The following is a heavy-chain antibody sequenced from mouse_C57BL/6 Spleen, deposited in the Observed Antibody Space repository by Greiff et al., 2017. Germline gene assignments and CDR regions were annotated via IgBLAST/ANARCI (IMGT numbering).Heavy chain of an antibody. Sequence: QVQLQQPGAELVRPGTSVKLSCKASGYTFTSYWMHWVKQRPGQGLEWIGVIDPSDSYTNYNQKFKGKATVTVDTSSSTAYMQLSSLTSEDSAVYYCARSGGNFPDYWDQGTTLAVSS. CDR1: GYTFTSYW. D-gene: IGHD2-1*01. CDR2: IDPSDSYT. CDR3: ARSGGNFPDY. V-gene: IGHV1-59*01. J-gene: IGHJ2*01.